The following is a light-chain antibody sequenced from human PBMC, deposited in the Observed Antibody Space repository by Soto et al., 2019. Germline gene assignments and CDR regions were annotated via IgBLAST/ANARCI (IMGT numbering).Light chain of an antibody. CDR1: QRISTF. V-gene: IGKV3-11*01. CDR2: DAS. J-gene: IGKJ4*01. Sequence: EVVMTQSPATLSVSPGEKPTLSGRASQRISTFLAWYQQKPGQAPRLLIYDASNRATGVPARFSGSGSGTDFTLTISSLEPEDFAVYYCQQRSIWPRFTFGGGTKVEIK. CDR3: QQRSIWPRFT.